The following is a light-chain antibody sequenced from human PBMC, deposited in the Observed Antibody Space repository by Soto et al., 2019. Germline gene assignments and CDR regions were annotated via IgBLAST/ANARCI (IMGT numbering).Light chain of an antibody. J-gene: IGKJ5*01. V-gene: IGKV4-1*01. CDR3: QQYGSIPIT. CDR1: QSVFYSSKNENC. Sequence: DIVMTQSPDSLAVSLGERATINCKSSQSVFYSSKNENCLAWYQQKPGRPPTLLIHSASIRDSGVPDRFSGSGSGTDFTLTISSLQAEDVAVYYCQQYGSIPITFGQGTRLEIK. CDR2: SAS.